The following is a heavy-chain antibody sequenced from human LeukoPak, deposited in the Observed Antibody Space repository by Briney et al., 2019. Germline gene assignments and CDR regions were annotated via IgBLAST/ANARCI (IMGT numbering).Heavy chain of an antibody. CDR3: ARGHDSSWYHTLPHRWFDP. CDR2: INHSGST. D-gene: IGHD6-13*01. Sequence: SETLSLTCAVYVGSFSGYYWRWIRQPPGKGLEWVGEINHSGSTNYNPSLKSRVTISVDTSKNQFSLKLSSVTAADTAVYYCARGHDSSWYHTLPHRWFDPWGQGTLVTVSS. CDR1: VGSFSGYY. V-gene: IGHV4-34*01. J-gene: IGHJ5*02.